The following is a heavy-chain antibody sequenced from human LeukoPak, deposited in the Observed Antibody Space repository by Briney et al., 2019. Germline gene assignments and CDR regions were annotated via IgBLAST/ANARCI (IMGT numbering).Heavy chain of an antibody. D-gene: IGHD3-22*01. J-gene: IGHJ3*02. CDR3: ARDYYDSSGSRHDAFDI. CDR1: GGSISSGGYY. CDR2: IYYSGST. Sequence: PSETLSLTCTVSGGSISSGGYYWSWIRQHPGKGLEWIGYIYYSGSTYYNPSLKSRLTISVDTSKNQFSLKLSSVTAADTAVYYCARDYYDSSGSRHDAFDIWGQGTMVTVSS. V-gene: IGHV4-31*03.